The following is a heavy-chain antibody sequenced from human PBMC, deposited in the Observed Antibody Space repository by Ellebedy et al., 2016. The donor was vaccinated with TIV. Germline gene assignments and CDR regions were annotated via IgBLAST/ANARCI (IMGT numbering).Heavy chain of an antibody. J-gene: IGHJ4*02. D-gene: IGHD2-2*01. CDR2: IHYSGTT. CDR3: ASQPVVVVPPDFDY. Sequence: SETLSLTCTVSGGSISSNSYYWGCIRQPPGKGLEWIGTIHYSGTTYYNPSLKSRVSMSLATSKNQFSLKLTSVTAADTAVYYCASQPVVVVPPDFDYWGQGALVTVSS. CDR1: GGSISSNSYY. V-gene: IGHV4-39*07.